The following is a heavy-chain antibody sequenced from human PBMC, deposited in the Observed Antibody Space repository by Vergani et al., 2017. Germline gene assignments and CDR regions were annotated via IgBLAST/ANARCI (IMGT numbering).Heavy chain of an antibody. V-gene: IGHV3-30-3*01. J-gene: IGHJ6*04. CDR3: ASESLDAGQQLVRNGYYYNGMDV. Sequence: QVQLVESGGGVVQPGRSPRLPCSASGFTFSSYAMHWVRQAPGKGPAWVAGISYDGSNKYYADSVKGRFTISRDNSKNTLYLQMNSLRAEDTAVYYCASESLDAGQQLVRNGYYYNGMDVWGEGTTVTVSS. CDR2: ISYDGSNK. D-gene: IGHD6-13*01. CDR1: GFTFSSYA.